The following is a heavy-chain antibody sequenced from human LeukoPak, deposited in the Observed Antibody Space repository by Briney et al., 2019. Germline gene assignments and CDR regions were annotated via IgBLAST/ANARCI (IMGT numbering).Heavy chain of an antibody. CDR1: GFTFSSYA. CDR3: ARWGYRSGYGY. D-gene: IGHD3-3*01. V-gene: IGHV3-7*03. Sequence: GGSLRLSCAASGFTFSSYAMSWVRQAPGKGLEWVANIKQDGSEKYYVDSVKGRFTISRDNAKNSLYLQMNSLRAEDTAVYYCARWGYRSGYGYWGQGTLVTVSS. J-gene: IGHJ4*02. CDR2: IKQDGSEK.